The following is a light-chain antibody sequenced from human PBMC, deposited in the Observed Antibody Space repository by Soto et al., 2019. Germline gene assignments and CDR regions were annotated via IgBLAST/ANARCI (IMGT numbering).Light chain of an antibody. V-gene: IGLV2-8*01. CDR1: SSDVGGYNY. Sequence: QSALTQPPSASGSPGQSVTISCTGTSSDVGGYNYVSWYQQHPGKAPKLIIYEVSKRPSGVPDRFSGSKSGNRASLTVSGLQAEDEADYHCCSYAGSSTWVFGGGTKLTVL. J-gene: IGLJ3*02. CDR2: EVS. CDR3: CSYAGSSTWV.